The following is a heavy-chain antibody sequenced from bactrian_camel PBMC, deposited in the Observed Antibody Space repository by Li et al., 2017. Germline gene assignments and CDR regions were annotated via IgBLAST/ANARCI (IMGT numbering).Heavy chain of an antibody. Sequence: HVQLVESGGGSVQAGGSLRLSCSAAGYSDASYCMGWFRQATNSEREGVAVIDTDGITTYADSAKGRFTISKDNAENTVYLQMNNLKPEDTAIYYCATPFPSQMCTGGYANYWGQGTQVTVS. J-gene: IGHJ4*01. CDR3: ATPFPSQMCTGGYANY. V-gene: IGHV3S53*01. CDR2: IDTDGIT. CDR1: GYSDASYC. D-gene: IGHD3*01.